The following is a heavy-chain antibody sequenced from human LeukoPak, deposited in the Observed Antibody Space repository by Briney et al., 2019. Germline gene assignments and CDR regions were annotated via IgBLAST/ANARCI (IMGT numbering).Heavy chain of an antibody. Sequence: GGSLRLSCAASGFTFSSYDTHCVRQATEKGLEWVSAIGTAGDTYYPGSVKGRFTISRENAKNSLYLQMNSLRAGDTAVYYCARDQTNRTIFGVVIKGQYYYYYMDVWGKGTTVTVSS. CDR1: GFTFSSYD. CDR3: ARDQTNRTIFGVVIKGQYYYYYMDV. CDR2: IGTAGDT. D-gene: IGHD3-3*01. J-gene: IGHJ6*03. V-gene: IGHV3-13*01.